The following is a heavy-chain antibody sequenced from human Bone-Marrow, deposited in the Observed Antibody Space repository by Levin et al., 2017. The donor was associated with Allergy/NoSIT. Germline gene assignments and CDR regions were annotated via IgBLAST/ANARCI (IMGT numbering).Heavy chain of an antibody. CDR3: ARACTRGDFDY. D-gene: IGHD2-8*01. CDR2: INSDGSST. V-gene: IGHV3-74*01. Sequence: GESLKISCAASGFTFSSYWMHWVRQAPGKGLVWVSRINSDGSSTSYADSVKGRFTISRDNAKNTLYLQMNSLRAEDTAVYYCARACTRGDFDYWGQGTLVTVSS. J-gene: IGHJ4*02. CDR1: GFTFSSYW.